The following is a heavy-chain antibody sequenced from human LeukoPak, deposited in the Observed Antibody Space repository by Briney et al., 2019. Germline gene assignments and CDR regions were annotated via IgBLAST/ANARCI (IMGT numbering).Heavy chain of an antibody. Sequence: PGGSLRLSCTASGFPIDEYAMTWVRQAPGRGLEWLGFIRSKSYRETTQDAASVRGRFTISRDDSKSVTYLQMDSLRIEDTAVYFCTRDRRGGYNDGYFDLWGRGTLVSVSS. V-gene: IGHV3-49*04. J-gene: IGHJ2*01. D-gene: IGHD5-24*01. CDR2: IRSKSYRETT. CDR3: TRDRRGGYNDGYFDL. CDR1: GFPIDEYA.